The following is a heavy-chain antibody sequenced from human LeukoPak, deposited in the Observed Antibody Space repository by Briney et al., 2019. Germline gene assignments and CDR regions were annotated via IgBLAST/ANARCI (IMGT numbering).Heavy chain of an antibody. CDR1: GFSFNTYA. CDR3: APVGSPYSGTYTFDY. CDR2: ISYDGFNK. Sequence: GGSLRLSCAASGFSFNTYAIHWVRQAPGKGLEWVAVISYDGFNKYYADSVKGRSTISRDNSRNTAYLQMNNLRTEDTAVYFRAPVGSPYSGTYTFDYWGQGTLVTVSS. D-gene: IGHD1-26*01. J-gene: IGHJ4*02. V-gene: IGHV3-30-3*01.